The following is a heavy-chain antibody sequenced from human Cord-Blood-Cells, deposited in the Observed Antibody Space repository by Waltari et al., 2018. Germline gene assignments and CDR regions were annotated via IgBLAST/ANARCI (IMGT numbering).Heavy chain of an antibody. V-gene: IGHV4-34*02. J-gene: IGHJ6*02. D-gene: IGHD1-26*01. CDR1: GGSFSGYY. Sequence: LQQWGAGLLKPSETLSLTCAVYGGSFSGYYWSWIRQPPGKGLEWIGEINHSGSTNYNPSLKSRVTISVETSKNQFSLKLSSVTAADTAVYYCARRGPGPGYSGSYYYYYYGMDVWSQGTTVTVSS. CDR3: ARRGPGPGYSGSYYYYYYGMDV. CDR2: INHSGST.